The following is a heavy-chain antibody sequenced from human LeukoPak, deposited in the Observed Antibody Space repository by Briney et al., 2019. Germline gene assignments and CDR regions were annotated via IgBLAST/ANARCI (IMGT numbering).Heavy chain of an antibody. D-gene: IGHD1-26*01. CDR2: IYTSGST. V-gene: IGHV4-4*07. CDR1: GGSISSYY. J-gene: IGHJ4*02. Sequence: SETLSLTCTVSGGSISSYYWSWIRQPAGKGPEWIGRIYTSGSTNYNPSLKSRVTMSVDTSKNQFSLKLSSVTAADTAVYYCARDRLGATRGYFDYWGQGTLVTVSS. CDR3: ARDRLGATRGYFDY.